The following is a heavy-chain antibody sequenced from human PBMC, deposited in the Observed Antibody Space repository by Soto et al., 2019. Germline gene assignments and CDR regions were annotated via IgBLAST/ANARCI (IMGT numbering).Heavy chain of an antibody. J-gene: IGHJ5*02. V-gene: IGHV4-34*01. Sequence: SLTCAVYGGSVNGYYWNWIRQPPGKGLEWIGEINHTGGTHYNPSLKSRVTMSVDTSKNQFSLRLSSVTAADTAIYYCATRITVFGLLIPPFDPWGQGTLVTVSS. CDR3: ATRITVFGLLIPPFDP. CDR2: INHTGGT. CDR1: GGSVNGYY. D-gene: IGHD3-3*01.